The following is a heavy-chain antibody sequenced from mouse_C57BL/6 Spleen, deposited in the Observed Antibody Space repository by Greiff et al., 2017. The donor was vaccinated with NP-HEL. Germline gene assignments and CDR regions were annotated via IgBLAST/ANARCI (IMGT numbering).Heavy chain of an antibody. Sequence: QVQLQQPGAELVRPGTSVKLSCKASGYTFTSYWMHWVKQRPGQGLEWIGVIDPSDSYTNYNHKFKGKATLTVDTSSSTAYLQLSSLTSEDSAVYYCALYYAMDYWGQGTSVTVSS. CDR1: GYTFTSYW. CDR2: IDPSDSYT. V-gene: IGHV1-59*01. CDR3: ALYYAMDY. J-gene: IGHJ4*01.